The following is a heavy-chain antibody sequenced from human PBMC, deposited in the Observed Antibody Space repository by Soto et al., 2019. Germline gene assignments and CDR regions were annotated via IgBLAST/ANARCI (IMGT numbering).Heavy chain of an antibody. D-gene: IGHD1-20*01. V-gene: IGHV3-73*01. Sequence: PGGSLRLSCAASGFTFSDSALQWVRQAPGKGLEWVGRVRSKTTNFETAYAESVIGRFTISRVDSENTAYLQMNSLKTGDTAVYYCTSYKSVSNPGFDIWGQGTMVTVSS. CDR2: VRSKTTNFET. J-gene: IGHJ3*02. CDR3: TSYKSVSNPGFDI. CDR1: GFTFSDSA.